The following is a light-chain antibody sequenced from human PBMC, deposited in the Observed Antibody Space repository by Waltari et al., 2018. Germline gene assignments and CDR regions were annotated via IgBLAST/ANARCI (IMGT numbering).Light chain of an antibody. V-gene: IGLV2-14*03. Sequence: QSALAQPASVSGPPGQSFTISCTGIDLAIGPYNYVSWYQQNPGIAPKLLLYDVSDRPSGVSDRFSGSQSGKTASLTISGLQPEDAADYYCSSYTRRNTVIFGGGTKLTVV. J-gene: IGLJ2*01. CDR1: DLAIGPYNY. CDR3: SSYTRRNTVI. CDR2: DVS.